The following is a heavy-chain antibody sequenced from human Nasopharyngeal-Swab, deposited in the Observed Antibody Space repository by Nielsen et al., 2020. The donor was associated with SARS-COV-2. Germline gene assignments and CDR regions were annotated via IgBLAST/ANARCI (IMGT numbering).Heavy chain of an antibody. CDR3: ASSGEQQLVPDY. CDR1: GFTFSSYA. Sequence: GGSLRLSCAASGFTFSSYAMSWVRQAPGKGLEWVSVIYSGGSTHYADSVKGRFTISRDNSKNTLYLQMNSLRAEDTAVYYCASSGEQQLVPDYWGQGTLVTVSS. D-gene: IGHD6-13*01. CDR2: IYSGGST. V-gene: IGHV3-66*01. J-gene: IGHJ4*02.